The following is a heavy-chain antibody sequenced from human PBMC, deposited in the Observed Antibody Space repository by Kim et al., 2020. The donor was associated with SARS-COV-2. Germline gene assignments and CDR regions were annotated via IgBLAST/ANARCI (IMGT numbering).Heavy chain of an antibody. V-gene: IGHV3-21*01. Sequence: GGSLRLSCAASGFTFSSYSMNWVRQAPGKGLEWVSSISSGSSYIYYADSVKGRFTISRDNAKNSLYLQMNSLRAEDTAVYYCVRVDLGAEYFVDYWGQGTLVTVSS. CDR2: ISSGSSYI. CDR1: GFTFSSYS. J-gene: IGHJ4*02. CDR3: VRVDLGAEYFVDY. D-gene: IGHD1-26*01.